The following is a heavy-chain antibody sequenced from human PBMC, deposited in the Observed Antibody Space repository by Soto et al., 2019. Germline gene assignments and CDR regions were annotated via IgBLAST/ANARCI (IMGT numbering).Heavy chain of an antibody. Sequence: PSETLSLTCAVSGGSISSGGYSWSWIRQPPGKGLEWIGYIYHSGSTYYNPSLKSRVTISVDRSKNQFSLKLSSVTAADTAVYYCARDKVSGGATYFDYWGQGTLVTVSS. D-gene: IGHD3-16*01. CDR2: IYHSGST. CDR1: GGSISSGGYS. V-gene: IGHV4-30-2*01. J-gene: IGHJ4*02. CDR3: ARDKVSGGATYFDY.